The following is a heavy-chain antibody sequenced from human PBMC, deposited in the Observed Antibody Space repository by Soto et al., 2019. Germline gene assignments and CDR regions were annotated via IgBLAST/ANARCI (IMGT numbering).Heavy chain of an antibody. D-gene: IGHD2-2*01. CDR2: IKQDGSEK. J-gene: IGHJ3*02. Sequence: GGSLRLSCAASGFTFSSYWMSWVRQAPGKGLEWVANIKQDGSEKYYVDSVKGRFTISRDNAKNSLYLQMNSLRAEDTAVYYCARLGYCSSTSCYAFDIWGQGTMVTVSS. V-gene: IGHV3-7*01. CDR1: GFTFSSYW. CDR3: ARLGYCSSTSCYAFDI.